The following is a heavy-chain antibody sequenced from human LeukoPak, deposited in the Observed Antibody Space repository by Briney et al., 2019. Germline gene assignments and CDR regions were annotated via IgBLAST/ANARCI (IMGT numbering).Heavy chain of an antibody. J-gene: IGHJ5*02. CDR1: GGTFSSYA. V-gene: IGHV1-8*02. Sequence: ASVKVSCKASGGTFSSYAISWVRQAPGQGLEWMGWMNPNSGNTGYAQKFQGRVTMTRNTSISTAYMELSSLRSEDTAVYYCARSPSMVAGTWWFDPWGQGTLVTVSS. CDR3: ARSPSMVAGTWWFDP. CDR2: MNPNSGNT. D-gene: IGHD6-13*01.